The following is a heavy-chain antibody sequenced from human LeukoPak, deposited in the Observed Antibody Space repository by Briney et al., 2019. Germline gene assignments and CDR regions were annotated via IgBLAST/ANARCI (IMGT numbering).Heavy chain of an antibody. CDR3: ARAHILDYYDSSGRSDWFDP. V-gene: IGHV1-69*04. CDR2: IIPILGIA. CDR1: GGTFSSYA. J-gene: IGHJ5*02. Sequence: GASVKVSCKASGGTFSSYAISWVRQAPGQGLEWMGRIIPILGIANYAQKFQGRVTITADKSTSTAYMELSSLRSEDTAVYYCARAHILDYYDSSGRSDWFDPWGQGTLVTVSS. D-gene: IGHD3-22*01.